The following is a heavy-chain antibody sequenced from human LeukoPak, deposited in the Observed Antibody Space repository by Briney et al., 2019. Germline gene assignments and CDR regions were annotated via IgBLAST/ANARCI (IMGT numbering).Heavy chain of an antibody. V-gene: IGHV3-33*01. CDR3: VREIWYSSAKTFDP. CDR1: GFTFSSYG. Sequence: GRPLRLSCAASGFTFSSYGMHWVRQAPGKGLEWVAVIWYDGSKQDYADSVKGRFTISRDNSKNTLFLQMNSLRVEDTAVYYCVREIWYSSAKTFDPWGQGTLVTVSS. CDR2: IWYDGSKQ. D-gene: IGHD1-26*01. J-gene: IGHJ5*02.